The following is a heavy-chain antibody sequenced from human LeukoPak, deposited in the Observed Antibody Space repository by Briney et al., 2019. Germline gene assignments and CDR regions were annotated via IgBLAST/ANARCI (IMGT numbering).Heavy chain of an antibody. V-gene: IGHV3-74*01. CDR3: ARDLMGIAYRGAFYY. CDR2: INSDGSST. J-gene: IGHJ4*02. D-gene: IGHD6-13*01. CDR1: GFTFSSHW. Sequence: PGGSLRLSCAASGFTFSSHWMHWVRHAPGKGLVWVSRINSDGSSTSYADSVKGRFTISRDNAKNSLYLQMNSLRAEDTAVYYCARDLMGIAYRGAFYYWGQGTLVTVSS.